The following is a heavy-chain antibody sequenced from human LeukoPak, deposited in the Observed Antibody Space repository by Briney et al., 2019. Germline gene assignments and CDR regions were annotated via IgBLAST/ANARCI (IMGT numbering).Heavy chain of an antibody. J-gene: IGHJ4*02. Sequence: PGGSLRLSCAASGFTFSSYSMNWVRQAPGKGLEWVSYISSSRSTIYYADSVKGRFTISRDNAKNSLYLQMNSLRAEDTALYFCAKKAQYNGNYPLDYWGQGTLVTVSS. V-gene: IGHV3-48*01. CDR3: AKKAQYNGNYPLDY. D-gene: IGHD1-26*01. CDR1: GFTFSSYS. CDR2: ISSSRSTI.